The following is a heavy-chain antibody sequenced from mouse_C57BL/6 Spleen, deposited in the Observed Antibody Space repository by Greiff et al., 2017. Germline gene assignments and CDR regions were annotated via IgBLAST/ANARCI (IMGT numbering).Heavy chain of an antibody. CDR1: GFTFSSYG. D-gene: IGHD2-5*01. V-gene: IGHV5-6*01. Sequence: EVKVVESGGDLVKPGGSLKLSCAASGFTFSSYGMSWVRQTPDKRLEWVATISRGGSYTYYRDSMKGGFTISRDNSKNTLYLQMSSLRSEDTAMYYCASYYSNIYFGYWGQGTTLTVSS. CDR2: ISRGGSYT. J-gene: IGHJ2*01. CDR3: ASYYSNIYFGY.